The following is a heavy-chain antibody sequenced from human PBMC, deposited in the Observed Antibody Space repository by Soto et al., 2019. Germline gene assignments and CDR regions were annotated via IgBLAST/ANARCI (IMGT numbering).Heavy chain of an antibody. CDR3: ARGVTTVTTFEY. J-gene: IGHJ4*02. D-gene: IGHD4-17*01. Sequence: SETLSLTCAVSGGSXSSGGYSWSWIRQLPGKGLEWIGYIYHSGSTYYNPSLKSRVTISVDRSKNQFSLKLSSVTAADTAVYYCARGVTTVTTFEYWGQGTLVTVSS. CDR1: GGSXSSGGYS. CDR2: IYHSGST. V-gene: IGHV4-30-2*01.